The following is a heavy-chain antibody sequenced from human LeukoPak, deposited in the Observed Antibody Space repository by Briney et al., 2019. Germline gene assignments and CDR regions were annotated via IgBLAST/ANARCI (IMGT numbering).Heavy chain of an antibody. CDR3: ARYCSGGSCYSAFDI. V-gene: IGHV4-4*02. CDR1: GGSISSSNW. Sequence: SGTLSLTCAVSGGSISSSNWWSWVRQPPGKGLEWIGEIYLSGSTNYNPSLKSRVTISVDKSKNQFSLKLSSVTAADTAVYYCARYCSGGSCYSAFDIWGQGTMVTVSS. J-gene: IGHJ3*02. CDR2: IYLSGST. D-gene: IGHD2-15*01.